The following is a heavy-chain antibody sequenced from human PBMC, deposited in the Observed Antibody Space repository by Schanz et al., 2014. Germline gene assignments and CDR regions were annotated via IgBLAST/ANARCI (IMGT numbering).Heavy chain of an antibody. CDR2: ISTSNGNT. D-gene: IGHD3-16*01. CDR3: VRVPSRDVSFDL. CDR1: GGTFSSFG. V-gene: IGHV1-18*01. Sequence: VQLEQSGADVKKPGSSVKVSCNASGGTFSSFGINWVRQAPGQGLEWMGWISTSNGNTNYIQKLQGRVTMTTDTSTSTAYMELRSLRSDDTAHYYCVRVPSRDVSFDLWGRGTLVTVSS. J-gene: IGHJ2*01.